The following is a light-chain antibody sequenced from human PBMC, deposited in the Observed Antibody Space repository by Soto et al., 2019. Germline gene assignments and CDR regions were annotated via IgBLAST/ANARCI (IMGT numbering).Light chain of an antibody. J-gene: IGLJ2*01. CDR1: SSNIGAGYD. Sequence: QPVLTQPPSVSAAPGQRVTISCTGSSSNIGAGYDVHWYQQLPGRAPKLLIYGNTNRPSGVPDRFSGSKSGTSASLAITGLQAEDEADYYCLSFDSSLSVVFGGGTKLTVL. CDR2: GNT. V-gene: IGLV1-40*01. CDR3: LSFDSSLSVV.